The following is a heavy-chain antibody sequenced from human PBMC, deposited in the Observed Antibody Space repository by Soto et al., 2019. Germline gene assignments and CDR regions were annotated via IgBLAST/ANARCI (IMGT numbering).Heavy chain of an antibody. CDR2: ISGSGGST. CDR3: LGAPTVTTDYYYGMDV. J-gene: IGHJ6*02. V-gene: IGHV3-23*01. CDR1: GFTFSSYA. Sequence: GGSLRLSCAASGFTFSSYAMSWVRQAPAKGLEWVSAISGSGGSTYYADSVKGRFTISRDNSKNTLYLQMNSLRAEDTAVYYCLGAPTVTTDYYYGMDVWGQGTTVTSP. D-gene: IGHD4-17*01.